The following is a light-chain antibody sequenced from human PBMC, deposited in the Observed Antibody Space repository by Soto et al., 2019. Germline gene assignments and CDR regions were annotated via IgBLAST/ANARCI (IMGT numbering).Light chain of an antibody. CDR2: RNS. CDR1: SSNIGAGYD. Sequence: QSALTQPPSVSGAPGQRVTISCTGSSSNIGAGYDVHWYQQLPGTAPKLLIYRNSNRPSGVPDRFSGSKSGTSASLAITGLQAEDEADYYCQSYDSSLSVVLFGGGTQLTVL. J-gene: IGLJ2*01. V-gene: IGLV1-40*01. CDR3: QSYDSSLSVVL.